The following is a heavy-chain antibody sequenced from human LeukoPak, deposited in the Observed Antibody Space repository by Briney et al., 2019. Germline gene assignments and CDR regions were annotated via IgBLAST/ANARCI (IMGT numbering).Heavy chain of an antibody. J-gene: IGHJ2*01. D-gene: IGHD4-17*01. CDR2: IWYDGSNK. CDR1: GFTSSSYG. Sequence: PGGSLRLSCAASGFTSSSYGMHWVRQAPGKGLEWVAVIWYDGSNKYYADSVKGRFTISRDNSKNTLYLQMNSLRAEDTAVYYCARDTPPYGDYGDWYFDLWGRGTLVTVSS. V-gene: IGHV3-33*01. CDR3: ARDTPPYGDYGDWYFDL.